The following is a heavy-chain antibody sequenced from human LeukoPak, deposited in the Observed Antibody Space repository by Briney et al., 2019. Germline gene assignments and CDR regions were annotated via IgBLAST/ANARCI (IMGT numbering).Heavy chain of an antibody. V-gene: IGHV4-34*01. D-gene: IGHD3-9*01. CDR3: ARIPTYYDILTGYYHPSYFDY. CDR2: INHSGST. Sequence: SETLSLTCAVYGGSFSGYYWSWIRQPPGKGLEWIGEINHSGSTNYNPSLKSRVTISVDTSKNQFSLKLSSVTAADTAVYYCARIPTYYDILTGYYHPSYFDYWGQETLVTVSS. J-gene: IGHJ4*02. CDR1: GGSFSGYY.